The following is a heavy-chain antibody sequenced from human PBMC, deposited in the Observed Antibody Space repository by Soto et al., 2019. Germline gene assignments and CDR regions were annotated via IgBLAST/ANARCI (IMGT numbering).Heavy chain of an antibody. CDR3: AKDLGTTTFGGVIALFDY. V-gene: IGHV3-23*01. J-gene: IGHJ4*02. CDR2: INSGGRT. Sequence: GGSLRLSCAASGFTFSSYTMNWVRQAPGKGLEWVSGINSGGRTYYADSVKGRFTISRDDSKNTLYLQIISLRAEDTAVYYCAKDLGTTTFGGVIALFDYWGQGTLVTVSS. CDR1: GFTFSSYT. D-gene: IGHD3-16*02.